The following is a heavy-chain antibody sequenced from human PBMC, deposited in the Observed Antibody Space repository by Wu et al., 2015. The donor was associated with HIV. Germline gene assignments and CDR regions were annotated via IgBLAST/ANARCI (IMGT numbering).Heavy chain of an antibody. CDR1: GATFSSYG. CDR2: IVPLFDAP. D-gene: IGHD2-15*01. J-gene: IGHJ4*02. CDR3: TRSTFAGGSDTWYSFDK. Sequence: QVQLVQSGAEVKKPGSSVRVSCQASGATFSSYGISWVRQAPGQGLEWMGRIVPLFDAPNYSQKFHDRLTITADRSTTIAYMELINLKSDDTAVYFCTRSTFAGGSDTWYSFDKWGQGTLVTVSS. V-gene: IGHV1-69*13.